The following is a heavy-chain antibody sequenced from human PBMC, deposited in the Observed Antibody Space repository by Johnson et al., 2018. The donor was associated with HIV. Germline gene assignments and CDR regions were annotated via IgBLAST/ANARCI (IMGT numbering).Heavy chain of an antibody. CDR1: GFTFSSYA. Sequence: VQLVESGGGVVQPGRSLRLSCAASGFTFSSYAMHWVRQAPGKGLEWVSGTSWNSGSTGYADSVKGRVTISRDNAKNSLYLQMNSLRAEDTAVYYCAKAEQDSGSYEADAFDIWGQGTMVTVSS. V-gene: IGHV3-9*01. J-gene: IGHJ3*02. CDR3: AKAEQDSGSYEADAFDI. D-gene: IGHD1-26*01. CDR2: TSWNSGST.